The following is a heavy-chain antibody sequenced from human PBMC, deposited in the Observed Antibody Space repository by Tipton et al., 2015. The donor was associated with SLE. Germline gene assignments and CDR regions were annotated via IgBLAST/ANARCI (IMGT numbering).Heavy chain of an antibody. CDR1: GVSISSSGYY. J-gene: IGHJ4*02. V-gene: IGHV4-39*01. CDR3: ARRGSPYGEGFDY. CDR2: IYYSGST. D-gene: IGHD3-10*01. Sequence: TLSLTCTVSGVSISSSGYYWGWIRQPPGKGLEWIGSIYYSGSTYYNRSLKSRVTISVDTSKNQLSLKLSSVTAADTAVYYCARRGSPYGEGFDYWGQGTSVTVSS.